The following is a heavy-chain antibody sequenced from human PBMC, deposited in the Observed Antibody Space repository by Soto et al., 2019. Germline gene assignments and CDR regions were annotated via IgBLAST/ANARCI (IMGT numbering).Heavy chain of an antibody. CDR3: AKDRFYYDSAYYFDY. CDR2: ISGSGGST. Sequence: GGSLRISCAASGFTFSSYAMSWVRQAPGKGLEWVSAISGSGGSTYYADSVKGRFTISRDNSKNTLYLQMNSLRAEDTAVYYCAKDRFYYDSAYYFDYWGQGTLVTVSS. V-gene: IGHV3-23*01. CDR1: GFTFSSYA. J-gene: IGHJ4*02. D-gene: IGHD3-22*01.